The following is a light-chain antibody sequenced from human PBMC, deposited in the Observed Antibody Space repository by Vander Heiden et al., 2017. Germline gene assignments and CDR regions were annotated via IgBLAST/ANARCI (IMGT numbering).Light chain of an antibody. V-gene: IGKV3-20*01. Sequence: ETVLTQSPGTLSSSPGKRATLSCRASQSVDGSYLAWYQQKPGQAPRLLIYGASNRATDIPDRFSGSGSGTDFTLTISRLEPEDFAVYYCQHYGSSPYTFGQGTKLDIK. CDR2: GAS. CDR1: QSVDGSY. CDR3: QHYGSSPYT. J-gene: IGKJ2*01.